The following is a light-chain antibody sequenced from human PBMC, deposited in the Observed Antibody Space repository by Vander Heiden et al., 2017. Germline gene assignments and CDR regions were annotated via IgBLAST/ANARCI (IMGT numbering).Light chain of an antibody. CDR2: WAS. Sequence: DIVMTQSPDSLAVSLGERATINCKSSQSVLYSSNNKKYIAWYQQKPGQPPKLLIYWASTRESGVPDRFSGSGSGTDFTLTISSLQAEDVAVYYCQQDDSIPYTFGQGTKLEIK. CDR3: QQDDSIPYT. V-gene: IGKV4-1*01. CDR1: QSVLYSSNNKKY. J-gene: IGKJ2*01.